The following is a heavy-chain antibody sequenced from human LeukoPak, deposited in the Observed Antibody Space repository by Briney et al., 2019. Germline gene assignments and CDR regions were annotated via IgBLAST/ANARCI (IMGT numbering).Heavy chain of an antibody. CDR2: ISYSGST. CDR3: ARLLSTGTGGRGYCDY. J-gene: IGHJ4*02. Sequence: PSETLSLTCTVSGGSISSSGYYWGWIRQPPGKGLEWTGSISYSGSTSYNPSFKSRVTISVDTSKNQFSLNLISVTAADTAVYYCARLLSTGTGGRGYCDYWGQGTLVTVST. D-gene: IGHD1-1*01. V-gene: IGHV4-39*01. CDR1: GGSISSSGYY.